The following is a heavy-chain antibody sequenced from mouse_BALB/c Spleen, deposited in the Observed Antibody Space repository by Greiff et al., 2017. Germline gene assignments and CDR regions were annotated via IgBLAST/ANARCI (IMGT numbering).Heavy chain of an antibody. D-gene: IGHD2-4*01. CDR2: INPSSGYT. V-gene: IGHV1-4*02. CDR1: GYTFTSYT. J-gene: IGHJ1*01. Sequence: LQESAAELARPGASVKMSCKASGYTFTSYTMHWVKQRPGQGLEWIGYINPSSGYTEYNQKFKDKTTLTADKSSSTAYMQLSSLTSEDSAVYYCARRGLWDYGGYFDVWGAGTTVTVSS. CDR3: ARRGLWDYGGYFDV.